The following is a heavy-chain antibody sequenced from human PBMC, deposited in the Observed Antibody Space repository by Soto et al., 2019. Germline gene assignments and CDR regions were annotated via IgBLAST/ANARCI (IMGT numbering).Heavy chain of an antibody. V-gene: IGHV3-9*01. CDR3: AKDEAWYYGSGSYKHYYYYMDV. Sequence: GGSLRLSCAASGFTFDDYAMHWVRQAPGKGLEWVSGISWNSGSIGYADSVKGRFTISRDNAKNSLYLQMNSLRAEDTALYYCAKDEAWYYGSGSYKHYYYYMDVWGKGTTVTVSS. CDR1: GFTFDDYA. J-gene: IGHJ6*03. D-gene: IGHD3-10*01. CDR2: ISWNSGSI.